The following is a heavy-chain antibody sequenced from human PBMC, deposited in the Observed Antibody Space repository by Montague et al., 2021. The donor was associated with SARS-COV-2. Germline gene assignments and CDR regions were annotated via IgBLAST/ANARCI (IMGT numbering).Heavy chain of an antibody. Sequence: SETLSLTCSVSGGSMINNYWSWIRQPPGKGLEWMGYIYYTGSTDYNPALKSRVTISIDTSKNQFFLRLSSVTAADTALYFCTRARSKAIDYWGQGALVTVSS. CDR1: GGSMINNY. J-gene: IGHJ4*02. V-gene: IGHV4-59*12. D-gene: IGHD2/OR15-2a*01. CDR3: TRARSKAIDY. CDR2: IYYTGST.